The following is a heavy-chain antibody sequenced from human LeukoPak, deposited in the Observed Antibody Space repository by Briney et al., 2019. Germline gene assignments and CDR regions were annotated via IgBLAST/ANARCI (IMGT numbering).Heavy chain of an antibody. V-gene: IGHV3-49*04. D-gene: IGHD3-3*01. Sequence: GGSLRLSCTASGFTFGDYAMSWVRQAPGKGLEWVGFIRSKAYGGTTEYAASVKGRFTISRDDSTNTLYLHMSNVKTGDTAVYYCAKHIYGVVSIQQWGQGTLVTVSS. CDR2: IRSKAYGGTT. J-gene: IGHJ1*01. CDR3: AKHIYGVVSIQQ. CDR1: GFTFGDYA.